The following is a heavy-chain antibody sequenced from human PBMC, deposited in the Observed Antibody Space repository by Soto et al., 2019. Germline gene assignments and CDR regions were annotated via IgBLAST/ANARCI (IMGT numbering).Heavy chain of an antibody. J-gene: IGHJ5*01. CDR1: GFTFSDHY. D-gene: IGHD4-17*01. Sequence: EVQLVESGGGLVQPGGSLRLSCVASGFTFSDHYMDWVRQTPGKGLEWVGRIRNKGKSYTTVYAASVKDRFTISRDDSKNSLYLQMNSLKTEDTAVYYCTRGPIFRYLVTTWDSWGQGTLVTVSS. V-gene: IGHV3-72*01. CDR3: TRGPIFRYLVTTWDS. CDR2: IRNKGKSYTT.